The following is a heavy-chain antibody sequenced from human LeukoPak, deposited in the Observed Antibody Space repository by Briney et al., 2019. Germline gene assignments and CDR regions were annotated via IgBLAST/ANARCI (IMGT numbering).Heavy chain of an antibody. CDR2: IKSDGSSR. D-gene: IGHD5-12*01. V-gene: IGHV3-74*01. CDR1: GFTFSSYW. CDR3: AREDYSGYDFYDY. J-gene: IGHJ4*02. Sequence: GGSLRLSCAASGFTFSSYWMHWVRQAPGKGLVWVSLIKSDGSSRNYADSVKGRFTISRDNAKNTLYLQMNSLRVEDTAVYYCAREDYSGYDFYDYWGQGSLVTVSS.